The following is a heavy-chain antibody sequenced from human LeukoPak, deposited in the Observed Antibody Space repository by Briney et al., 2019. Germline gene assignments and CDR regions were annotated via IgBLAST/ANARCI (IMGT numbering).Heavy chain of an antibody. V-gene: IGHV3-23*01. CDR3: ANVPPDRYCSSTSCYLPYYYYMDV. J-gene: IGHJ6*03. CDR1: GFTFDDYA. D-gene: IGHD2-2*01. CDR2: ISGSGGST. Sequence: PGGSLRLSCAASGFTFDDYAMHWVRQAPGKGLEWVSAISGSGGSTYYADSVKGRFTISRDNSKNTLYLQMNSLRAEDTAVYYCANVPPDRYCSSTSCYLPYYYYMDVWGKGTTVTVSS.